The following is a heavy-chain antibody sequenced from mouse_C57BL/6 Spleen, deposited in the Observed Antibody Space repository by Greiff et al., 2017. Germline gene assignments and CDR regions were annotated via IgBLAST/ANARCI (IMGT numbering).Heavy chain of an antibody. J-gene: IGHJ4*01. V-gene: IGHV5-16*01. Sequence: EVKLVESEGGLVQPGSSMKLSCTASGFTFSDYYMAWVRQVPEKGLEWVANINYDGSSTYYLDSLKSRFIISRDNAKNILYLQMSSLKSEDTATYYCARWYYGRATGAMDYWGQGTSVTVSS. CDR1: GFTFSDYY. D-gene: IGHD1-1*01. CDR2: INYDGSST. CDR3: ARWYYGRATGAMDY.